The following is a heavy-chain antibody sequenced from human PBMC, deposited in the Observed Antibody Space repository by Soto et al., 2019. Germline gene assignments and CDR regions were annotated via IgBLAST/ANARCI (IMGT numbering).Heavy chain of an antibody. CDR3: ARVPLIAVAGTIHYYYGMDV. CDR2: ISAYNGNT. Sequence: GAPAEVSCKACRDTLTSYAMQWVHQANRQRLEWMGWISAYNGNTNYAQKLQGRVTMTTDTSTSTAYMELRSLRSDDTAVYYCARVPLIAVAGTIHYYYGMDVWGQGTTVTAP. J-gene: IGHJ6*02. V-gene: IGHV1-18*01. CDR1: RDTLTSYA. D-gene: IGHD6-19*01.